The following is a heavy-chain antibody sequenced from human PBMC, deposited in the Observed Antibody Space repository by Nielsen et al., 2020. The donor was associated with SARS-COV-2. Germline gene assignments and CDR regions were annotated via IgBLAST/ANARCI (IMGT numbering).Heavy chain of an antibody. J-gene: IGHJ4*02. V-gene: IGHV4-39*07. CDR2: VSYSGST. Sequence: WIRQPPGKGLEWIGNVSYSGSTYYNPSLKSRVTISVDTSKNQFSLKLSSVTAADTAVYYCAREDNTHFYSSSWPLLDYWGQGTLVTVSS. CDR3: AREDNTHFYSSSWPLLDY. D-gene: IGHD6-13*01.